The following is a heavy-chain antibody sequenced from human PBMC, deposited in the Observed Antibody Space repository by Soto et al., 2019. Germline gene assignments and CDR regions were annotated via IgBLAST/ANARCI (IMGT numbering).Heavy chain of an antibody. CDR3: ARFEGSGSYYSSFIPIFDY. D-gene: IGHD3-10*01. CDR1: GYTFTSYG. CDR2: ISAYNGNT. V-gene: IGHV1-18*01. Sequence: ASVKVSCKASGYTFTSYGISWVRQAPGQGLERMGWISAYNGNTNYAQKLQGRVTMTTDTSTSTAYMELRSLRSDGTAVYYCARFEGSGSYYSSFIPIFDYWGQGTLVTVSS. J-gene: IGHJ4*02.